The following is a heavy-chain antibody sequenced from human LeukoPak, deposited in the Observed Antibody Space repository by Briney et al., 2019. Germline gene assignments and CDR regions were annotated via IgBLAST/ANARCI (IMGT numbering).Heavy chain of an antibody. CDR1: GFTFSSYA. Sequence: GGSLRLSCAASGFTFSSYAMSWVRQAPGKGLEWVSAISGSGGSTYYADSVKGRFTISRDNSKNTLYLRMNSLRAEDTAVYYCARRWLQFRFDYWGQGTLVTVSS. J-gene: IGHJ4*02. V-gene: IGHV3-23*01. CDR3: ARRWLQFRFDY. CDR2: ISGSGGST. D-gene: IGHD5-24*01.